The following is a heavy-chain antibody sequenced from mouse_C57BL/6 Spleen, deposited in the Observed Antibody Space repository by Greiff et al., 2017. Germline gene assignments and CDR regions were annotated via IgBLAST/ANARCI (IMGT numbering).Heavy chain of an antibody. D-gene: IGHD2-5*01. CDR2: IYPRSGNT. J-gene: IGHJ2*01. CDR3: AKEDSNYVFDY. V-gene: IGHV1-81*01. Sequence: LQESGAELARPGASVKLSCKASGYTFTSYGISWVKQRTGQGLEWVGEIYPRSGNTYYNEKFKGKATLTADKSSSTAYMELRSLTSEDSAVYFCAKEDSNYVFDYWGQGTTLTVAS. CDR1: GYTFTSYG.